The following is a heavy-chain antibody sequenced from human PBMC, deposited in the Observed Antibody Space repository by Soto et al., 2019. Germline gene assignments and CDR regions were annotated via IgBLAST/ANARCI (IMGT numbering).Heavy chain of an antibody. Sequence: SETLSLTCTVSGGSISSGGYYWSWIRQHPXKGLEWIGYIYYSGSTYYNPSLKSRVTISVDTSKNQFSLKLSSVTAADTAVYYCARTIIAAAGNERYFQHWGQGTLVTVSS. J-gene: IGHJ1*01. CDR2: IYYSGST. D-gene: IGHD6-13*01. V-gene: IGHV4-31*03. CDR3: ARTIIAAAGNERYFQH. CDR1: GGSISSGGYY.